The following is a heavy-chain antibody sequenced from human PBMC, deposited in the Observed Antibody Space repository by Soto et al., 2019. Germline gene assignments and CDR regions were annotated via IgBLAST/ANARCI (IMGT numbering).Heavy chain of an antibody. CDR3: AREWSVANPGY. CDR2: ISKDGDKK. V-gene: IGHV3-30-3*01. D-gene: IGHD5-12*01. Sequence: GGSLRLSCAASGFTFSNYSMHWVRQAPGKGLEWVAVISKDGDKKYYADSVKGRFTISRDNSKNTLYLQMNSLRPEDKAVHYCAREWSVANPGYWGQGTQVTVSS. CDR1: GFTFSNYS. J-gene: IGHJ4*02.